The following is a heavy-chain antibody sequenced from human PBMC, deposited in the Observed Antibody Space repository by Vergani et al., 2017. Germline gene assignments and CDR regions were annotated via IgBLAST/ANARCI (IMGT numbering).Heavy chain of an antibody. CDR3: ARDGWELLDYFYYMDV. D-gene: IGHD1-26*01. Sequence: QVHLVESGGGVVQPGGSLRLSCAASAFTFSSYGMHWARQVPGKGLEWVAFIRHDGTKQYYAYSVKGRFTISRDNAKNTLYLQIDSLRAEDTAVYYCARDGWELLDYFYYMDVWGKGTTVTVSS. J-gene: IGHJ6*03. CDR1: AFTFSSYG. CDR2: IRHDGTKQ. V-gene: IGHV3-30*02.